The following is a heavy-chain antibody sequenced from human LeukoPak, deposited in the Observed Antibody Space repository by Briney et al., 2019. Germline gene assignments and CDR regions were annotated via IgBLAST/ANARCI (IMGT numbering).Heavy chain of an antibody. CDR3: ARSCSSTSCYTVWFDP. Sequence: ASVKVSCKASGYTFTIYAMHWVRQAPGQRLEWMGWINAGNGNTKYSQKFQGRVTITRDTSASTAYMELSSLRSEDTAVYYCARSCSSTSCYTVWFDPWGQGTLVTVSS. D-gene: IGHD2-2*02. CDR2: INAGNGNT. V-gene: IGHV1-3*01. J-gene: IGHJ5*02. CDR1: GYTFTIYA.